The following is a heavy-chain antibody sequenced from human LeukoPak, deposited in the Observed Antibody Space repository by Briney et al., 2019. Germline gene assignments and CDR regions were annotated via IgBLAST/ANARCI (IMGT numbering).Heavy chain of an antibody. J-gene: IGHJ4*02. CDR1: GYAFIRYH. V-gene: IGHV1-46*01. CDR3: ARGGFVRSGWYDPLRLNPFDY. Sequence: ASVKVSCKASGYAFIRYHIHWVRQAPGQGLEWMGVLKLYDGSKSHAQKFQGRVTMTSDTSTSTVYMELSSLRSEDTAVYYCARGGFVRSGWYDPLRLNPFDYWGQGTLVTVSS. CDR2: LKLYDGSK. D-gene: IGHD6-19*01.